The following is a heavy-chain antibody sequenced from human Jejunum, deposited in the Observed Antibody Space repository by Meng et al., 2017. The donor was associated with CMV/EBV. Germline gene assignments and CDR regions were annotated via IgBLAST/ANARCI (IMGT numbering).Heavy chain of an antibody. D-gene: IGHD3-10*01. CDR1: GLTGSSQN. Sequence: GGVLGPPGGCLIVSCAVSGLTGSSQNMSWVRHAPGKGVEWFSTIYNSGSTYYADSVKGRFLISRDTSKNTLFLQINSLRAEDTAVYYCARGYYNYNYYYMDVWGKGTTVTVSS. V-gene: IGHV3-66*01. CDR2: IYNSGST. CDR3: ARGYYNYNYYYMDV. J-gene: IGHJ6*03.